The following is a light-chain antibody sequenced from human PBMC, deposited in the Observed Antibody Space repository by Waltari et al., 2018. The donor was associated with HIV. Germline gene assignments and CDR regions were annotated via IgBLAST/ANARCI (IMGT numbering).Light chain of an antibody. CDR2: TAS. Sequence: DIQLTQSPSFLSVSVGDRVNITCRASQGVSRYLAWYQQKAGKAPKVLIYTASTLQSGVPSRFSGSGSGTEFTLTISSLQPEDFATYYCQQFNGYPLTFGGGTKVEIK. J-gene: IGKJ4*01. CDR3: QQFNGYPLT. CDR1: QGVSRY. V-gene: IGKV1-9*01.